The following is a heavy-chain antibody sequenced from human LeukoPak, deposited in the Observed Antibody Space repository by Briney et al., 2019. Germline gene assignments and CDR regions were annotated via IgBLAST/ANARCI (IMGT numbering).Heavy chain of an antibody. J-gene: IGHJ5*02. Sequence: ASVKVSCKASGYTFTSYDINWVRQATGQGLEWMGWMNPNSGNTGYAQKFQGRVTMTRNTSISTAYMELSSLGSEDTAVYYCARGLLRYNWFDPWGQGTLVTVSS. CDR3: ARGLLRYNWFDP. V-gene: IGHV1-8*01. CDR1: GYTFTSYD. D-gene: IGHD2-15*01. CDR2: MNPNSGNT.